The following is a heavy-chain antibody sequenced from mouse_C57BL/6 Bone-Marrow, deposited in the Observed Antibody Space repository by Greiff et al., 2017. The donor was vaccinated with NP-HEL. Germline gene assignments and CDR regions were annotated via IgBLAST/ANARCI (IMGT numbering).Heavy chain of an antibody. Sequence: VHVKQSGPELVKPGASVKISCKASGYTFTDYYMNWVKQSHGKSLEWIGDINPNNGGTSYNQKFKGKATLTVDKSSSTAYMELRSLTSEDSAVYYCARGGGFAYWGQGTLVTVSA. CDR2: INPNNGGT. CDR1: GYTFTDYY. V-gene: IGHV1-26*01. D-gene: IGHD1-1*02. J-gene: IGHJ3*01. CDR3: ARGGGFAY.